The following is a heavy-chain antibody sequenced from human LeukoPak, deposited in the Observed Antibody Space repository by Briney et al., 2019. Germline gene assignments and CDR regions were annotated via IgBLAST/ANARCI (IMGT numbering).Heavy chain of an antibody. CDR3: ARDTPVIGGSEV. V-gene: IGHV1-69*05. J-gene: IGHJ3*01. CDR1: GGTFSSYA. D-gene: IGHD2-21*01. Sequence: GASVKVSCKASGGTFSSYAISWVRQAPGQGLEWMGGIIPIFGTANYAQKLQGRVTMTTDTSTSTAYMELRSLRSDDTAVYYCARDTPVIGGSEVWGQGTMVTVSS. CDR2: IIPIFGTA.